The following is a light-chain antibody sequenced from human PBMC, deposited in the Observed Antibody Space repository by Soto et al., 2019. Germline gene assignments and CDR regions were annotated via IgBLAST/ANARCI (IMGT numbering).Light chain of an antibody. Sequence: DIQMTPSPSSLSASVGDRVTITCRASQGISNYLAWYQQKPGKVPKLLIYAASTLQSGVPSRFSGSGSGTDFTITISSLQPEDVATYYCQKSTSAPHTVGQGPKLEIK. CDR3: QKSTSAPHT. CDR2: AAS. V-gene: IGKV1-27*01. J-gene: IGKJ2*01. CDR1: QGISNY.